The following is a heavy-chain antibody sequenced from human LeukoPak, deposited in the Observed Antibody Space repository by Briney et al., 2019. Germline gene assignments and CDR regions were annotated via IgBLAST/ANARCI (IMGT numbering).Heavy chain of an antibody. CDR2: IYSGGST. J-gene: IGHJ1*01. CDR1: GFTVSSNY. D-gene: IGHD6-13*01. Sequence: GGSLRLSCAASGFTVSSNYMSWVRQAPGKGLEWVSVIYSGGSTYYADSVKGRFTISRDNSKNTLYLQMNSLRAEDTAVYYWARAPPEGQPLVSLYFQHWGQGTLVTVSS. V-gene: IGHV3-66*01. CDR3: ARAPPEGQPLVSLYFQH.